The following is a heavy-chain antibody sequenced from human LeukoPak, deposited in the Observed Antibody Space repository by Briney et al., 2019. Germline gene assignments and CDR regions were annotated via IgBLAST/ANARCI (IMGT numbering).Heavy chain of an antibody. CDR1: GFTFDDYA. CDR2: ISWNSGSI. D-gene: IGHD6-13*01. V-gene: IGHV3-9*01. CDR3: AKDPYSSSSY. J-gene: IGHJ4*02. Sequence: GRSLRLSCAASGFTFDDYAMHWVRQVPGKGLEWVSGISWNSGSIGYADSVKGRFTISRDNAKNSLYLQMNSLRAEDTALYYCAKDPYSSSSYWGQGTLVTVSS.